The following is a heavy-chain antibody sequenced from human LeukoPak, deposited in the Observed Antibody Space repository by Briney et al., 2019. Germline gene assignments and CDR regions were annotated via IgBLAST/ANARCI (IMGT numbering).Heavy chain of an antibody. CDR3: ARSVYDSSGYYYGYYYYYMDV. D-gene: IGHD3-22*01. V-gene: IGHV4-4*07. CDR1: GGSISSYY. Sequence: SETLSLTCTVSGGSISSYYWSWIRQPAGKGLEWIGRIYTSGSTNYNPSLKSRVTMSVDTSKNQFSLKLSSVTAADTAVYYCARSVYDSSGYYYGYYYYYMDVWGEGTTVTISS. CDR2: IYTSGST. J-gene: IGHJ6*03.